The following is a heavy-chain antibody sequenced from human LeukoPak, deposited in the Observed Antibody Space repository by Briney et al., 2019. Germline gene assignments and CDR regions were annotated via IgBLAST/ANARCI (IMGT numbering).Heavy chain of an antibody. D-gene: IGHD4-11*01. CDR1: GYTFTGYY. J-gene: IGHJ6*03. Sequence: ASVKVSCKASGYTFTGYYMHWVRQAPGQGLEWMGWINPNSGGTNYAQKFQGRVTMTRDTSISTAYMELSRLGSDDTAVYYCATGADYKVYYYYYMDVWGKGTTVTVSS. V-gene: IGHV1-2*02. CDR2: INPNSGGT. CDR3: ATGADYKVYYYYYMDV.